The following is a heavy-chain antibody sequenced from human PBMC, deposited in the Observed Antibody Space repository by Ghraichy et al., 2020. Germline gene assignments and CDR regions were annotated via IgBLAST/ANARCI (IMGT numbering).Heavy chain of an antibody. CDR1: GHTLNNYY. D-gene: IGHD6-19*01. J-gene: IGHJ5*02. CDR3: AISPTQWGDWFGP. CDR2: ISAYSGNT. Sequence: ASVKVSCKISGHTLNNYYFSWVRQAPGQGLEWMGWISAYSGNTIYALKFRDRVTMTKDTSTSTAYMELRSLRSEDTAVYYCAISPTQWGDWFGPWGQGTLVTVSS. V-gene: IGHV1-18*01.